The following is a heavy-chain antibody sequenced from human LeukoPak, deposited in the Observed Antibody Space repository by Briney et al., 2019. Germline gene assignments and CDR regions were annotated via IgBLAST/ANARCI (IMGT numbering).Heavy chain of an antibody. CDR2: TIPLFGTT. CDR1: GGTFSSSA. J-gene: IGHJ6*03. D-gene: IGHD1-26*01. V-gene: IGHV1-69*05. CDR3: ARGSYEDVGYYYYYYMDV. Sequence: SVKLSCKASGGTFSSSAISWVRQAPGQGLEWMGGTIPLFGTTNYAQKFQGRVTITTDESPSTAYMALSSLRSEETAVYYCARGSYEDVGYYYYYYMDVWGKGTTVTVSS.